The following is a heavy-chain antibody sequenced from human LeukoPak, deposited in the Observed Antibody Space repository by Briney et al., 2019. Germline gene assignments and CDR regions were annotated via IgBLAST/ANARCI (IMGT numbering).Heavy chain of an antibody. CDR3: ASSREEVTTSPYFDY. CDR1: GGSISSGDYY. J-gene: IGHJ4*02. CDR2: IYYSGST. D-gene: IGHD4-17*01. Sequence: SETLSLTCTVYGGSISSGDYYWSWIRQPPGKGLEWIGYIYYSGSTYYNPSLKSRVTISVDTSKNQFSLKLSSVTAADTAVYYCASSREEVTTSPYFDYWGQGTLVTVSS. V-gene: IGHV4-30-4*08.